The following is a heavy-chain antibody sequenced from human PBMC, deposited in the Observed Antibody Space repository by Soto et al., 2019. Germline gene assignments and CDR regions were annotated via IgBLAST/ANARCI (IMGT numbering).Heavy chain of an antibody. CDR3: AGYDGSGSYYLDWFDP. J-gene: IGHJ5*02. Sequence: QVQLQESGPGLVKPSGTLSLTCAVSGGSINSSNWWTWVRQPPGQGREWIGEIYHSGRTNYNPSLKSRVTLSIVTSKNQFSLKLGSVTAADTAVYYCAGYDGSGSYYLDWFDPWGQGTLVTVSS. CDR1: GGSINSSNW. V-gene: IGHV4-4*02. CDR2: IYHSGRT. D-gene: IGHD3-10*01.